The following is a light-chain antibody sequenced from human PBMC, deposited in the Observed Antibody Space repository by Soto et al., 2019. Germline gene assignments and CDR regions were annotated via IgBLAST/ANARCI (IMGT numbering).Light chain of an antibody. Sequence: EIVLTQSPGTLSLSPGERATLSCRASQSVSSRLAWYQQKPGQAPRLLISGASSRATGIPDRFSGSGSETDLTLTISRLEPEDFELYYCQHYGSSPITFGQGTRMEIK. J-gene: IGKJ5*01. CDR2: GAS. V-gene: IGKV3-20*01. CDR3: QHYGSSPIT. CDR1: QSVSSR.